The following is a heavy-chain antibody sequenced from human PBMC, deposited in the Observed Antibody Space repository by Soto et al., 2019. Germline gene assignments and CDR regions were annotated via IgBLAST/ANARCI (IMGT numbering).Heavy chain of an antibody. V-gene: IGHV1-69*14. J-gene: IGHJ3*02. Sequence: QVQLVQSGAEVKKPGSSGKVSCKASGGTFSTSSINWLRQAPGQRPEWMGNILPIFGTADYAQKFQDRVTITEDKSTDTAYMELRSLFSEDTAVYYCARGHEYGGNSDDFDIWGQGTVCTDSS. CDR3: ARGHEYGGNSDDFDI. CDR2: ILPIFGTA. D-gene: IGHD4-17*01. CDR1: GGTFSTSS.